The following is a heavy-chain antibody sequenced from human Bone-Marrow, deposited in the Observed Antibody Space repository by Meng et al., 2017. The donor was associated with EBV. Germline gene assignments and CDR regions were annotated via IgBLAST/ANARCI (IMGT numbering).Heavy chain of an antibody. CDR3: ARGSDYGDYQPLGY. D-gene: IGHD4-17*01. Sequence: LQRAGAGGKKLGASGKVSCKASGSTFTIYDINWVRQATGQGLEWMGWMNPNSGNTGYAQKFQGRVTMTRNTSISTAYMELSSLRSEDTAVYYCARGSDYGDYQPLGYWGQGTLVTVSS. CDR2: MNPNSGNT. J-gene: IGHJ4*02. V-gene: IGHV1-8*01. CDR1: GSTFTIYD.